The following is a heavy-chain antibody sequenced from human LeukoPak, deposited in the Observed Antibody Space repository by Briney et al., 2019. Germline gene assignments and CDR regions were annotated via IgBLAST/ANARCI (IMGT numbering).Heavy chain of an antibody. V-gene: IGHV3-15*01. Sequence: GGSLRLSCAASGFTFSNAWMSWVRQAPGKGLEWVGRIKSKTGGGTTDYAAPVKGRFTISRDDSKNTLYLQMNSLKTEDTAVYYCTTESGDYFDYWGQGTLVTVSS. CDR1: GFTFSNAW. D-gene: IGHD4-17*01. CDR2: IKSKTGGGTT. J-gene: IGHJ4*02. CDR3: TTESGDYFDY.